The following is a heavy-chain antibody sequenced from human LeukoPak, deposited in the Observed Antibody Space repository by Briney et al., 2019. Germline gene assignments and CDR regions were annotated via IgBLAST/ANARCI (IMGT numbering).Heavy chain of an antibody. V-gene: IGHV4-34*01. Sequence: SETLSLTCAVYGGSFSGYYWSWIRQPPGKGLEWIGEINHSGSTNYNPSLKSRVTISVDTSKNQFSLKLSSVTAADTAVYYCARRDGYNRSFDYWGQGTLVTVSS. CDR1: GGSFSGYY. J-gene: IGHJ4*02. CDR3: ARRDGYNRSFDY. D-gene: IGHD5-24*01. CDR2: INHSGST.